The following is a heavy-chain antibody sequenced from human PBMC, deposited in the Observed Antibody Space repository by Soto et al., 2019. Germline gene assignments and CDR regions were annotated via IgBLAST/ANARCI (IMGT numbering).Heavy chain of an antibody. CDR3: ARASSQPDLGYCSGGSCYSDSLWFDP. D-gene: IGHD2-15*01. CDR1: GYTFTSYG. CDR2: ISAYNGNT. J-gene: IGHJ5*02. V-gene: IGHV1-18*01. Sequence: QVQLVQSGAEVKKPGASVKVSCKASGYTFTSYGISWVRQAPGQGLEWMGWISAYNGNTNYAQKLQGRVTMTTDKSTSTAYMELRSLRSDDTAVYYCARASSQPDLGYCSGGSCYSDSLWFDPWGQGTLVTVSS.